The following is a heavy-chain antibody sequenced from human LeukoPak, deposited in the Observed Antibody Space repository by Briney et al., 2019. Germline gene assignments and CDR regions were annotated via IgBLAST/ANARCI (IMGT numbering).Heavy chain of an antibody. CDR1: SGSISTSNYY. CDR3: ARSRITMVRGVIHDAFDI. D-gene: IGHD3-10*01. CDR2: IFYSGST. J-gene: IGHJ3*02. V-gene: IGHV4-39*01. Sequence: PSETLSLTCTVSSGSISTSNYYWGWVRQPPGKALEWIGNIFYSGSTYYSPSLKSRVTISLDTSRNQFSLKLSSVTAADTAVYYCARSRITMVRGVIHDAFDIWGQGTMVTVSS.